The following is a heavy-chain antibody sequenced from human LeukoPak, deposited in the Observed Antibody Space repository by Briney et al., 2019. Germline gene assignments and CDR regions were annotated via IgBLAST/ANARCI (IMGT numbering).Heavy chain of an antibody. Sequence: PGGSLRLSCAASGFTVSSNYMSWVRQAPGKGLEWVSVIYSGGSTYYADSVKGRFTISRDNSKNTLYLQMNSLRAEDTAVYYCARDKYGSGWSNFDYWGQGTLVTVSS. CDR1: GFTVSSNY. J-gene: IGHJ4*02. V-gene: IGHV3-66*01. CDR3: ARDKYGSGWSNFDY. D-gene: IGHD6-19*01. CDR2: IYSGGST.